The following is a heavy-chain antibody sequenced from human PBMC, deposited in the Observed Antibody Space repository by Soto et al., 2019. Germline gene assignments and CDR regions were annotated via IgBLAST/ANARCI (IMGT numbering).Heavy chain of an antibody. D-gene: IGHD3-16*01. J-gene: IGHJ4*02. CDR1: GFSLSTSGVG. Sequence: QITLKESGPTLVKPTQTLTLTCTFSGFSLSTSGVGVGWIRQPSGKALEWLALIYWDDDKRYSPSLKSRLTITKDTSKNQVVLTMTNMDPVDTATYYCAHFDTVLGGEYYFDYWGQGTLVTVSS. V-gene: IGHV2-5*02. CDR2: IYWDDDK. CDR3: AHFDTVLGGEYYFDY.